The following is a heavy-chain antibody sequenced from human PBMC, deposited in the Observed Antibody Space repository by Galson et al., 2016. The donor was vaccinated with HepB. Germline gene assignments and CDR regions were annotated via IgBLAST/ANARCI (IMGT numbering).Heavy chain of an antibody. CDR1: GGSISSYY. CDR3: ARRGGSYPDY. D-gene: IGHD1-26*01. Sequence: ETLSLTCTVSGGSISSYYWSWIRQPPGKGLEWIGYIYYSGSTNYNPSLKSRVTISVDTSKNQFSLKLSSVSTADTAMYYCARRGGSYPDYWGQGTLVTVSS. CDR2: IYYSGST. J-gene: IGHJ4*02. V-gene: IGHV4-59*01.